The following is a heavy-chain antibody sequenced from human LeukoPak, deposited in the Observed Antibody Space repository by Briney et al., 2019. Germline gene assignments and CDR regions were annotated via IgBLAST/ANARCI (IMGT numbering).Heavy chain of an antibody. CDR1: GGSISSYY. J-gene: IGHJ3*01. Sequence: SETLSLTCTVSGGSISSYYWSWIRQPPGKGLEWIGYIYYSGSTNYNPSLKSRVTISVDTSKNQFSLKLSSVTAADTAMYYCAKDPNGDYVGAFDFWGQGTLVTVSS. V-gene: IGHV4-59*01. CDR3: AKDPNGDYVGAFDF. CDR2: IYYSGST. D-gene: IGHD4-23*01.